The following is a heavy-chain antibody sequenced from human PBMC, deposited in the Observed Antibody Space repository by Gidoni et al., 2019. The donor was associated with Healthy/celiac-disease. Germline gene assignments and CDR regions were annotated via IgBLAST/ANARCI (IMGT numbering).Heavy chain of an antibody. J-gene: IGHJ4*02. CDR2: IIPILGIA. Sequence: QVQLVQSGAEVKKHGSSVKVSCRASGGTFSSYTISWVRQAPGQGLEWMGRIIPILGIANYAQKFQGRVTITADKSTSTAYMELSSLRSEDTAVYYCARGLSYGDYEDWGQGTLVTVSS. D-gene: IGHD4-17*01. CDR1: GGTFSSYT. V-gene: IGHV1-69*02. CDR3: ARGLSYGDYED.